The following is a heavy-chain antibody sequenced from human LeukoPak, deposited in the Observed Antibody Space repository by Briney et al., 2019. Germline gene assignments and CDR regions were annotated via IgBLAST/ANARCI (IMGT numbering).Heavy chain of an antibody. V-gene: IGHV1-46*01. D-gene: IGHD6-19*01. Sequence: ASVKVSCKASGYTFTSYYMHWVRQAPGQGLEWMGIINPSGGSTSYAQKFQGRVTMTRDTSTSTVYMELSSLRSEDTAVYYCARERSRIAVAGKYFQHWGQGTLVTVS. CDR1: GYTFTSYY. J-gene: IGHJ1*01. CDR3: ARERSRIAVAGKYFQH. CDR2: INPSGGST.